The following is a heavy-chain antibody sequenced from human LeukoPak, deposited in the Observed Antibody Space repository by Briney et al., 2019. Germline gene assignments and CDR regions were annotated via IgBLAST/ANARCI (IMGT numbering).Heavy chain of an antibody. CDR2: IIPILGIA. V-gene: IGHV1-69*02. CDR3: ARTRDYGNWYFDL. CDR1: GGTFSSYT. Sequence: SVKVSCKASGGTFSSYTISWVRQAPGQGLEWMGRIIPILGIANYAQKFQGRVTITADKSTSTAYMELSSLRSEDTAVYYCARTRDYGNWYFDLWGRDTLVTVSS. D-gene: IGHD4-17*01. J-gene: IGHJ2*01.